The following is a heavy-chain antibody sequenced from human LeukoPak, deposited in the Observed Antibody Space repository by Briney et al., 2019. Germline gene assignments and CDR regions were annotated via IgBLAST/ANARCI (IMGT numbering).Heavy chain of an antibody. CDR2: ISHDGSNK. J-gene: IGHJ4*02. Sequence: GGSLRLSCAVSGVTFSLFGMHWVRQAPGKGLDWEAVISHDGSNKYPADSVKGRFTISRDSSKNTLYLQMNSLRVEDTAVYYCAKGGYTYDWGGYFDYWGQGTLVTVSS. D-gene: IGHD5-18*01. CDR3: AKGGYTYDWGGYFDY. V-gene: IGHV3-30*18. CDR1: GVTFSLFG.